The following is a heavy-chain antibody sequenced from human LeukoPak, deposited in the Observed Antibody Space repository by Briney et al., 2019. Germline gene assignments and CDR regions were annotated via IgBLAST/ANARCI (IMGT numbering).Heavy chain of an antibody. V-gene: IGHV4-39*01. J-gene: IGHJ3*02. Sequence: GSLRLSCVASGFTVSSNYMSWVRQPPGKGLEWIGSIYYSGSTYYNPSLKSRVIISVDTSKNQFSLKLSSVTAADTAVYYCARHEWGITNAFDIWGHGTMFTVSS. D-gene: IGHD1-14*01. CDR3: ARHEWGITNAFDI. CDR1: GFTVSSNY. CDR2: IYYSGST.